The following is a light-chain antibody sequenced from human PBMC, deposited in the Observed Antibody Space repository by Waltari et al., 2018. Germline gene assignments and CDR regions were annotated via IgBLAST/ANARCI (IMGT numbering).Light chain of an antibody. Sequence: EIVLTQSPGTLSLSPGERATLSCRASQSVSRALAWYQQKPDQAPRLLIYGASNRATGIPDRFSGSGSGTDFSLIISRLEPEDFAVYYCQHYVSLPVTFGQGTKVEIK. J-gene: IGKJ1*01. CDR3: QHYVSLPVT. CDR2: GAS. CDR1: QSVSRA. V-gene: IGKV3-20*01.